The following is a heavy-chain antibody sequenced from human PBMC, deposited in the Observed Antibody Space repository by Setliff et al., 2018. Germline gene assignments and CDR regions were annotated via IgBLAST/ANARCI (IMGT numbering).Heavy chain of an antibody. J-gene: IGHJ4*02. Sequence: ASVKVSCKASGYSFTSNDINWVRQATGQGPEWMGWLNPSSGNTGYAPKFQGRVTITRSTSLSTAYMELSRLRSDDTAVYYCARDQDSSGYPYYFDYWGQGTLVTVSS. CDR1: GYSFTSND. V-gene: IGHV1-8*03. CDR2: LNPSSGNT. CDR3: ARDQDSSGYPYYFDY. D-gene: IGHD3-22*01.